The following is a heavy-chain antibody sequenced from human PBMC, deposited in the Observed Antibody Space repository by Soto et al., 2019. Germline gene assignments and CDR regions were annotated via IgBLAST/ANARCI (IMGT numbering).Heavy chain of an antibody. D-gene: IGHD3-16*02. Sequence: GGSLRLSCAASGFTFSSYSMNWVRQAPGKGLEWVSYISSSSTIYYADSVKGRFTISRDNAKNSLYLQMNSLRDEDTAVYYCARDNYDYVWGSYRWGEDAFDIWGQGTMVTVSS. V-gene: IGHV3-48*02. CDR2: ISSSSTI. CDR3: ARDNYDYVWGSYRWGEDAFDI. CDR1: GFTFSSYS. J-gene: IGHJ3*02.